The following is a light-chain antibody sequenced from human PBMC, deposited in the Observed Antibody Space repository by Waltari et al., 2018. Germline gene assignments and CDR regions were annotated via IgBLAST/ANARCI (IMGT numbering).Light chain of an antibody. CDR1: SSDVGGYNY. CDR2: EVS. Sequence: QSALTQPPSASGSPGQSVTISCTGTSSDVGGYNYVSWYQQHPAKAPKLMIYEVSKRPSGVPGRFSGSKSGNTASLTVSGLQAEDEADYYCSSYAGSTLFGGGTKLTVL. J-gene: IGLJ2*01. CDR3: SSYAGSTL. V-gene: IGLV2-8*01.